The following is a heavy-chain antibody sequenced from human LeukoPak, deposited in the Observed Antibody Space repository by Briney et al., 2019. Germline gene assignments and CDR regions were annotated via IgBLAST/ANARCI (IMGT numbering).Heavy chain of an antibody. CDR1: GFTFSSYG. D-gene: IGHD5-24*01. V-gene: IGHV3-21*01. Sequence: KSGGSLRLSCAASGFTFSSYGMNWVRQAPGKGLEWVSSISSSSSYIYYADSVKSRFTISRDNAKNSLYLQMNSLRAEDTAVYYCATRDCAACSWGQGTLVTVSS. J-gene: IGHJ4*02. CDR2: ISSSSSYI. CDR3: ATRDCAACS.